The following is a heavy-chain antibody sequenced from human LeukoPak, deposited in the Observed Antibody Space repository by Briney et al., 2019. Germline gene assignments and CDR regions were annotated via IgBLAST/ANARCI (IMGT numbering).Heavy chain of an antibody. CDR3: ARDRQYYMDV. V-gene: IGHV3-30-3*01. CDR2: ISYDGSNK. J-gene: IGHJ6*03. CDR1: GFTFSSYA. Sequence: GGSLRLSCAASGFTFSSYAMHWVRQAPCKGLEWVGVISYDGSNKYYADSVKGRFTISRDNSKNTLYLQMNSLRAEDTAVYYCARDRQYYMDVWGKGTTVTVSS.